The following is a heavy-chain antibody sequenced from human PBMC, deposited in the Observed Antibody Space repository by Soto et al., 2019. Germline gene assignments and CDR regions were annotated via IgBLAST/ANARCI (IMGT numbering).Heavy chain of an antibody. D-gene: IGHD3-22*01. J-gene: IGHJ4*02. Sequence: EVQLLESGGDLAQPGGSLRLICAASAFTFSNYAMTWVRQSPGKGLEWVSTITSAGSTFYGDTVKGRFTIARDNSKSTLYLQMNSLGAEDTAVYYCAKTDKFHSQSSGRANRFDSWGQGTLVTVSS. V-gene: IGHV3-23*01. CDR2: ITSAGST. CDR1: AFTFSNYA. CDR3: AKTDKFHSQSSGRANRFDS.